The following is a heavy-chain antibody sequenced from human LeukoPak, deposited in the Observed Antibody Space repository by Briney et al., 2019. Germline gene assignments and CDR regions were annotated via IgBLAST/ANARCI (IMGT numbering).Heavy chain of an antibody. CDR3: ARGARGSSSGYSWLDY. CDR1: GFTFGNYW. J-gene: IGHJ4*02. CDR2: IKEDGGEK. V-gene: IGHV3-7*01. D-gene: IGHD3-22*01. Sequence: GGSLRLSCAASGFTFGNYWMTWVRQAPGKGLEWVANIKEDGGEKYYVDSVKGRFTISRDNAENSLYVQMNSLRAEDTAVYYCARGARGSSSGYSWLDYWGQGTLVTVSS.